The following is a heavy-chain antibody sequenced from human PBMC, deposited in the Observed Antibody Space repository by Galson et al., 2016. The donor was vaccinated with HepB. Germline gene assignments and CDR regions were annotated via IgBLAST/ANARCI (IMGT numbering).Heavy chain of an antibody. J-gene: IGHJ6*02. CDR3: ARDEKGDYYYGMDV. CDR2: ISDSGTTA. V-gene: IGHV3-11*01. Sequence: SLRLSCAASGFPFKYYYMNWLRLAPGRGLEWVSFISDSGTTAQYAESVKGRFTISRDNANNSLYLQMNSLRVEDTAVYFCARDEKGDYYYGMDVWGLGTTVTVPS. CDR1: GFPFKYYY.